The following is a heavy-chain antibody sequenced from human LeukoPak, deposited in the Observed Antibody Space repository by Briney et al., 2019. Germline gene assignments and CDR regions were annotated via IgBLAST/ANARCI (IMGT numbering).Heavy chain of an antibody. CDR1: GFTFSSYG. Sequence: GGSLRLSCAASGFTFSSYGMSWVRQAPGKGLQWVSVIIGSGSSTYYADSVKGRFTISRDNSRNTLYLQMNSLRAEDTAVYYCARDGVYYDSSGYLRYWGQGTLVTVSS. CDR3: ARDGVYYDSSGYLRY. J-gene: IGHJ4*02. CDR2: IIGSGSST. D-gene: IGHD3-22*01. V-gene: IGHV3-23*01.